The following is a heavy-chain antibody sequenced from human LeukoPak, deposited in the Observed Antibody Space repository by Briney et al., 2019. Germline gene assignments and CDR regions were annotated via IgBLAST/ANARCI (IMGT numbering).Heavy chain of an antibody. CDR3: ARGTGIVATITDYYYGMDV. V-gene: IGHV1-69*04. Sequence: SVKVSCKASGGTFSSYAISWVRQAPGQGLEWMGRIIPILGIANYAQKFQGRVMITADKSTSTAYMELSSLRSEDTAVYYCARGTGIVATITDYYYGMDVWGQGTTVTVSS. D-gene: IGHD5-12*01. CDR2: IIPILGIA. J-gene: IGHJ6*02. CDR1: GGTFSSYA.